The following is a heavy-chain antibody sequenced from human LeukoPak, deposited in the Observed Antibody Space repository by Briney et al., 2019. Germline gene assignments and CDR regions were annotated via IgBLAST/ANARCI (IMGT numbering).Heavy chain of an antibody. CDR1: GGSISSGSYY. CDR2: IYTSGST. D-gene: IGHD6-19*01. Sequence: SQTLSLTCTVSGGSISSGSYYWSWIRQPAGKGLEWIGRIYTSGSTNYNPSLKSRVTISVDTSKNQFSLKLSSVTAADTAVYYCARRSSGWYFLWFDPWGQGTLVTVSS. CDR3: ARRSSGWYFLWFDP. V-gene: IGHV4-61*02. J-gene: IGHJ5*02.